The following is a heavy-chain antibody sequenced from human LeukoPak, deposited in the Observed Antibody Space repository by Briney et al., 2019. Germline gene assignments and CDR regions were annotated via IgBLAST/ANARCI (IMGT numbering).Heavy chain of an antibody. J-gene: IGHJ6*03. CDR2: IGTAGDI. CDR1: GFTFSSYD. CDR3: ARDRGRYYMDV. Sequence: GGSLRLSCAASGFTFSSYDMHWVRQATGKGLEWVSGIGTAGDIYCPGSVKGRFTISRENAKNSLYLQMNSLRAGDTAVYYCARDRGRYYMDVWGKGTTVTISS. D-gene: IGHD6-25*01. V-gene: IGHV3-13*01.